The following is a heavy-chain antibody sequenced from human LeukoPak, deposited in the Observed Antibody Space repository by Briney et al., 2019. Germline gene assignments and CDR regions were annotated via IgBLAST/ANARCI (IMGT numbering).Heavy chain of an antibody. Sequence: RGSLRLSCAASGVTFSSSPMSSVCQAPGEGLYCVSGIARSGGGTYYADSVKGRFTISRDNSKSTLYLQMNNLRAEDTAVYYCAKRNEGHYTDYWGQGTLVTVSS. CDR3: AKRNEGHYTDY. J-gene: IGHJ4*02. CDR1: GVTFSSSP. V-gene: IGHV3-23*01. CDR2: IARSGGGT. D-gene: IGHD3-3*01.